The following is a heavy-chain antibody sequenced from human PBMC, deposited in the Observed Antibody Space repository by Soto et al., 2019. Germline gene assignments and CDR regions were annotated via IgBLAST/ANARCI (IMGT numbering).Heavy chain of an antibody. V-gene: IGHV3-33*01. CDR3: ARGGGCGDYGRGWFDP. Sequence: QVQLVESGGGVVQPGRSLRLSCAASGFTFSSYGMHWVRQAPGKGLEWVAVIWYDGSNKYYADSVKGRFTISRDNSKNTLYLQMNSLRAEDTAVYYCARGGGCGDYGRGWFDPWGQGTLVTVSS. J-gene: IGHJ5*02. CDR2: IWYDGSNK. D-gene: IGHD4-17*01. CDR1: GFTFSSYG.